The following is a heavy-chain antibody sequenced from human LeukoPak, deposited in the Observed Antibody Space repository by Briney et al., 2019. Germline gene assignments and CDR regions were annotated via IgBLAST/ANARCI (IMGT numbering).Heavy chain of an antibody. CDR1: GYSFTSYW. D-gene: IGHD3-3*01. CDR2: IYPGDSDT. Sequence: GESLRISCKCSGYSFTSYWIGWVRQMPGKGLEWMGIIYPGDSDTRYSPSFQGQVTISADKSISTAYLQWSSLKASDTAMYYCARRITIFGVAHAFDIWGQGTMVTVSS. J-gene: IGHJ3*02. CDR3: ARRITIFGVAHAFDI. V-gene: IGHV5-51*01.